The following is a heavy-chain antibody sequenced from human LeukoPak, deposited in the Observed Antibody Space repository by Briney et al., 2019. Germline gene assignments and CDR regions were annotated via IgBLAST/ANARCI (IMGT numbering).Heavy chain of an antibody. CDR2: IYTSGST. Sequence: PSQTLSLTCTVSGGSISSGSYYWSWIRQPAGKGLEWIGRIYTSGSTNYNPSLNSRVTISVDTSKNQFSLKLSSVTAADTAVYYCAREIFGYSSGWSDAFDIWGQGTMVTVSS. CDR3: AREIFGYSSGWSDAFDI. D-gene: IGHD6-19*01. J-gene: IGHJ3*02. V-gene: IGHV4-61*02. CDR1: GGSISSGSYY.